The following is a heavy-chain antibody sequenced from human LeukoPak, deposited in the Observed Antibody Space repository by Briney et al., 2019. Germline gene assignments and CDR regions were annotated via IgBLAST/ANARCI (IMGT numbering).Heavy chain of an antibody. D-gene: IGHD3-22*01. Sequence: GGSLRLSCEASGFSVSSNYMTWVRQAPGKGLEWVSVIYSGGSTYYADSVKGRFIISRDNSKNTVYLQMNSLRAEDTAVYYCARGGHVRVYDSNAYYGHYWGQGTLVTVSS. V-gene: IGHV3-53*01. CDR3: ARGGHVRVYDSNAYYGHY. J-gene: IGHJ4*02. CDR2: IYSGGST. CDR1: GFSVSSNY.